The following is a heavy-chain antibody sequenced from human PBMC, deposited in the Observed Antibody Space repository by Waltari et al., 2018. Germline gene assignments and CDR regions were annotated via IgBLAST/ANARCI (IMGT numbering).Heavy chain of an antibody. CDR2: INPDGSQK. Sequence: EVQLVESGGGLVRPEESLRLSCAASGFTFNTYWMKWIRQAPGKGLEWVANINPDGSQKSYVDSVKGRFTVSRDNAQNSLYLQMNNLRAEDTAVYYCTTLARGESGDYWGQGTLVTVSS. CDR3: TTLARGESGDY. D-gene: IGHD3-10*01. CDR1: GFTFNTYW. V-gene: IGHV3-7*01. J-gene: IGHJ4*02.